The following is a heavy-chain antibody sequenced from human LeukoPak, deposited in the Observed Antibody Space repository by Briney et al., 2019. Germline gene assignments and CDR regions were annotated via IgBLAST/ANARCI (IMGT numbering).Heavy chain of an antibody. V-gene: IGHV4-34*01. J-gene: IGHJ3*02. CDR1: GGSFSGYY. D-gene: IGHD3-10*01. CDR2: INHSGST. CDR3: ARHVRYYGSGSYDDAFDI. Sequence: SETLSLTCAVYGGSFSGYYWSWIRQPPGKGLEWIGEINHSGSTNYNPSLKSRGTISVDTSKNQFSLKLSSVTAADTAVYYCARHVRYYGSGSYDDAFDIWGQGTMVTVSS.